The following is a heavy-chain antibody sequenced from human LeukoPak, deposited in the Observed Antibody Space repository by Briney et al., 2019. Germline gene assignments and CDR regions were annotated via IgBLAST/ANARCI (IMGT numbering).Heavy chain of an antibody. Sequence: GGSLRLSCAASGFTFSSYSMNWVRQAPGMGLVWVSRLPPDELGIIYADSVKGRFTVSRDNAKNTVYLQMNSLRAEDTAVYYCAREKGTVTRSPFGMDVWGQGTTVTVSS. CDR1: GFTFSSYS. CDR3: AREKGTVTRSPFGMDV. D-gene: IGHD4-17*01. CDR2: LPPDELGI. J-gene: IGHJ6*02. V-gene: IGHV3-74*01.